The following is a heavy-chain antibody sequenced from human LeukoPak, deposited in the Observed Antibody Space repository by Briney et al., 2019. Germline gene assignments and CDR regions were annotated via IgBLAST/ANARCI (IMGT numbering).Heavy chain of an antibody. CDR3: ARDPGSGWYFDY. CDR1: GYTFTSYY. CDR2: INPSGGST. Sequence: ASVKVSCKASGYTFTSYYMRWVRQAPGQGLEWMGIINPSGGSTSYAQKFQGRVTMTRDTSTSTVYMELSSLRSEDTAVYYCARDPGSGWYFDYWGQGTLVTVSS. D-gene: IGHD6-19*01. J-gene: IGHJ4*02. V-gene: IGHV1-46*01.